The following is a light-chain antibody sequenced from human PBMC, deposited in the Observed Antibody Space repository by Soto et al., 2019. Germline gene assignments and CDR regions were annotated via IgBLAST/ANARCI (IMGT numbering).Light chain of an antibody. Sequence: QSVLTQPPSVSAAPGQKVTISCSGSSSNIGNNYVSWYQQHPGTAPKLLIYDNNKRPSGIPDRFSGSKSGTSATLGITGLQTGDEADYYCGTWDSSLSASYVFGPGTKVTVL. CDR3: GTWDSSLSASYV. V-gene: IGLV1-51*01. CDR2: DNN. J-gene: IGLJ1*01. CDR1: SSNIGNNY.